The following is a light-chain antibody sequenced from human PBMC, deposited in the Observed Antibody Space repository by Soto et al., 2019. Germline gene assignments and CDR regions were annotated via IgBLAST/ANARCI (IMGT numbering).Light chain of an antibody. CDR1: QSISIN. CDR2: AAS. V-gene: IGKV3-15*01. Sequence: EIVMTQSPATLSVSPGETATLSCRASQSISINLAWYQQKPGQAPRLLIYAASNRAAGVPARFSGSGSGTEFTLTISSLQSEDFAVYYCQQYNNWPPITFGQGTRLEIK. J-gene: IGKJ5*01. CDR3: QQYNNWPPIT.